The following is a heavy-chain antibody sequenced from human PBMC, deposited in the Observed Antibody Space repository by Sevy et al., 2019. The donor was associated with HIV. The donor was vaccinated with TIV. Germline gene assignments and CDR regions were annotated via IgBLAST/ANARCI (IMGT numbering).Heavy chain of an antibody. J-gene: IGHJ4*02. CDR1: EFTVSSSY. Sequence: GGSLRLSCAASEFTVSSSYMSWVRQAPGKGLEWVSILYSGGSTYYAASVKGRFAVSRDNSKHTLYLQMNSLRAEDTAVYYCARAGTGSYRAYFDYWGQGTLVTVSS. CDR3: ARAGTGSYRAYFDY. CDR2: LYSGGST. V-gene: IGHV3-53*01. D-gene: IGHD1-26*01.